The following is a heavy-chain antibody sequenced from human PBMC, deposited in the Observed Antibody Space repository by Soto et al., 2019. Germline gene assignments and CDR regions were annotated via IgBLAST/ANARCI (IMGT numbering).Heavy chain of an antibody. J-gene: IGHJ3*02. CDR1: GGCRSSRGYY. CDR3: ARATRITIFGVVTGEPFDI. Sequence: PSLTISVPCIVAGGCRSSRGYYWSYTRQHPGKSMERSGYIYYSGSTYYNPSLKSRVTISVDTSKNQFSLKLSSVTAADTAVYYCARATRITIFGVVTGEPFDIWVQGTMVTVSS. V-gene: IGHV4-31*03. D-gene: IGHD3-3*01. CDR2: IYYSGST.